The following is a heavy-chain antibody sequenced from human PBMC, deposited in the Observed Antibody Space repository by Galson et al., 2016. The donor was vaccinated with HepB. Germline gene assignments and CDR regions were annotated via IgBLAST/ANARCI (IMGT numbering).Heavy chain of an antibody. CDR2: ISYDVRNK. J-gene: IGHJ4*02. D-gene: IGHD3-10*01. Sequence: SLRLSCAASGFTFISHDMHWVRQAPGKGLEWVAVISYDVRNKYYAASVKGRFTISRDNSKNTLYLQMNSLRVEDTAIYYCAKERSQSYSDCWGQGALVTVSS. V-gene: IGHV3-30-3*02. CDR3: AKERSQSYSDC. CDR1: GFTFISHD.